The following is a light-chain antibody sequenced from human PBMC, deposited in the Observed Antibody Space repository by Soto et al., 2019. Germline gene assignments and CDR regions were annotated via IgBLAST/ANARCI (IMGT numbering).Light chain of an antibody. CDR3: ASYASSDTVV. CDR2: EVS. V-gene: IGLV2-8*01. Sequence: QSALTQPPSASGSPGQSVTISCTGTSSDVGGYNYVSWYQQHPGKAPKVIIYEVSQRPSGVPDRFSGSKSGNTASLTVSGLQAEDEADYYCASYASSDTVVFGGGTKLTVL. CDR1: SSDVGGYNY. J-gene: IGLJ2*01.